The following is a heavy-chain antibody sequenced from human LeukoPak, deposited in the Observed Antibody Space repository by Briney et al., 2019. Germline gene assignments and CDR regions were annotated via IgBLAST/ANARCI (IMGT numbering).Heavy chain of an antibody. V-gene: IGHV3-21*01. CDR1: GFTFSSYS. CDR2: ISSSSSYI. D-gene: IGHD6-19*01. J-gene: IGHJ4*02. Sequence: KPGGSLRLSCAASGFTFSSYSMNWVRQAPGKGLEWVSSISSSSSYIYYADSVKGRFTISRDNAKNSLYLQMNSLRAEDTAVYHCARAWWSSGWYVLYYFDYWGQGTLVTVSS. CDR3: ARAWWSSGWYVLYYFDY.